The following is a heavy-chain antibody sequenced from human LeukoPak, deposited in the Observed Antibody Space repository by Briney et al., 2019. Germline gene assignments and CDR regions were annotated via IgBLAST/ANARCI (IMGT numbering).Heavy chain of an antibody. CDR3: ARGPPLVPATIYYHYMDV. CDR1: GFNFSGHS. D-gene: IGHD2-2*01. J-gene: IGHJ6*03. CDR2: IYGDDYT. Sequence: GGSLRLSCAASGFNFSGHSMNWVRQAPGKGLEWVALIYGDDYTFYADSVEGRFTVSRDRSKNTVYLRLNSLRPEDTAVYFCARGPPLVPATIYYHYMDVWGTGTTVTVSS. V-gene: IGHV3-53*01.